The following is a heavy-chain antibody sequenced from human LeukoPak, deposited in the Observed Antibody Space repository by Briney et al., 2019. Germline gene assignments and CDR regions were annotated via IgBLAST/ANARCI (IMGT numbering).Heavy chain of an antibody. V-gene: IGHV3-7*01. CDR1: GFTFSTYW. CDR3: ARDAYSGGYWNYYYYYMDV. CDR2: LKQDGSEK. Sequence: GGSLRLSCAASGFTFSTYWMSWVGQAPGKGVEWVANLKQDGSEKKYVDSVKGRFTISRDNAKNSLFLQMNSLTAEDTAVYYCARDAYSGGYWNYYYYYMDVWGKGTTVTISS. J-gene: IGHJ6*03. D-gene: IGHD1-26*01.